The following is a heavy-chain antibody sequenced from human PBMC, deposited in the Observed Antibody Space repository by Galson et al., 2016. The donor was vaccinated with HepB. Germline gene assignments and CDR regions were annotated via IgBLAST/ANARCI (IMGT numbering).Heavy chain of an antibody. J-gene: IGHJ3*02. D-gene: IGHD5-18*01. V-gene: IGHV3-53*01. CDR1: GFSVSSNY. Sequence: SLRLSCAASGFSVSSNYMSWVRQTPGKGLEWVSVIHIGGSTYYGDSVKGRVTISRDNSKNTVYLQMNSLRAEDTAVYFCVRDTWKWGYNYASDASYIWGRGTIVTVSS. CDR2: IHIGGST. CDR3: VRDTWKWGYNYASDASYI.